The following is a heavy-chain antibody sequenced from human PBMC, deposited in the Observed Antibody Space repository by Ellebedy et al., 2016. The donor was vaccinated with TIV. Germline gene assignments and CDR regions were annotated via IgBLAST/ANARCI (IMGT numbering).Heavy chain of an antibody. V-gene: IGHV3-33*06. CDR3: AKDPALVYDTSYYYLDF. Sequence: GESLKISCVASGFTFSNYVMHWVRQPPGKGLEWVATIWFDGFNKFYVDSVKGRFTISRDNSKSTLDLQMNSLRAEDTAVYYCAKDPALVYDTSYYYLDFWGQGTLVSVS. CDR1: GFTFSNYV. D-gene: IGHD3-22*01. J-gene: IGHJ4*02. CDR2: IWFDGFNK.